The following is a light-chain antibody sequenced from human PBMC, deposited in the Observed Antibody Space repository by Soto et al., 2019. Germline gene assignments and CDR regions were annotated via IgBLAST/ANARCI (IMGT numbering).Light chain of an antibody. J-gene: IGKJ2*01. Sequence: DIQMTQSPSSVSASVGDRVTITCRASQGINNWLAWYQEKPGKAPKLLIYAASNLQSGVPSRFSGSGSGTDFTLTIISLQPEDFATYYFQQANSFPYTFGQGTKLEIK. CDR1: QGINNW. V-gene: IGKV1-12*01. CDR3: QQANSFPYT. CDR2: AAS.